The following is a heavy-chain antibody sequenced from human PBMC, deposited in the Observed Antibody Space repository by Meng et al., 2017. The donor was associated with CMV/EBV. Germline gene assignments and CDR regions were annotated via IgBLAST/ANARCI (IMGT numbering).Heavy chain of an antibody. CDR2: IYSGGST. Sequence: GESLKISCAASRFTVSSYYMSWVRQAPGKGLEWVSVIYSGGSTYYADSVKGRFTISRDNSKNTLYLQMNSLRAEDTAVYYCARDGPYGDPLNYWGQGTLVTVSS. J-gene: IGHJ4*02. CDR3: ARDGPYGDPLNY. D-gene: IGHD4-17*01. V-gene: IGHV3-66*02. CDR1: RFTVSSYY.